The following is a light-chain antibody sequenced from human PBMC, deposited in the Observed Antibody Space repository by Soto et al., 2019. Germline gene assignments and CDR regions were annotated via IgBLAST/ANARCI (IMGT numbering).Light chain of an antibody. CDR3: QKYGSSPRT. V-gene: IGKV3-20*01. Sequence: EIVMTHSPATLSVSPVGRATLSCRASQSISDTLAWYQQKPGQAPTLLIYGASIRAAGIPDRFSGSGSGTDFTLTIRRLEPEDFAVYYCQKYGSSPRTCGQGNKGDIK. J-gene: IGKJ1*01. CDR1: QSISDT. CDR2: GAS.